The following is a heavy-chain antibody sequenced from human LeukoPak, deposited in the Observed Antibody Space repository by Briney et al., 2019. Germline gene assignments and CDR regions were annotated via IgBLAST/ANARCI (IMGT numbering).Heavy chain of an antibody. CDR1: GYTFTSYG. V-gene: IGHV1-18*01. J-gene: IGHJ6*03. CDR3: ARSGSSPEFPYYMDV. Sequence: GASVKASCKASGYTFTSYGISWVRQAPGQGLEWMGWISAYNGNTNYAQKLQGRVTMTTDTSTSTAYMELRSLRSDDTAVYYCARSGSSPEFPYYMDVWGKGTTVTVSS. CDR2: ISAYNGNT. D-gene: IGHD6-6*01.